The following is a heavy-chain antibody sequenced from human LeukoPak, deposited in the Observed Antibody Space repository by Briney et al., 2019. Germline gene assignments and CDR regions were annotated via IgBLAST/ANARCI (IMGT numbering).Heavy chain of an antibody. CDR2: INPSGGNT. D-gene: IGHD3-10*01. V-gene: IGHV1-46*01. CDR3: AREGYNSGIYIPRLADY. CDR1: GYTFTSYY. J-gene: IGHJ4*02. Sequence: ASVKVSCKASGYTFTSYYMHWVRQAPGQGLEWMGIINPSGGNTSYAQKFQGRVTMTRDTSTSTVYMELSSLRSEDTAVYYCAREGYNSGIYIPRLADYWGQGTLVTVSS.